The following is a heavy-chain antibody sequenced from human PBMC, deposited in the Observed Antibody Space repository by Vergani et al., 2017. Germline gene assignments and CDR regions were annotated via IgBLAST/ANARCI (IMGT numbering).Heavy chain of an antibody. Sequence: QVQLVQSGAEVKKPGASVKVSCKASGYTFTSYYMHWVRQAPGQGLEWMGIINPSGGSTSYAQKFQGRVTMTRDTSTSTVYMELSSLRSEDTAVYYCARDYVVPAAIDAFDIWGQGTMVTVSS. CDR2: INPSGGST. J-gene: IGHJ3*02. CDR3: ARDYVVPAAIDAFDI. CDR1: GYTFTSYY. D-gene: IGHD2-2*01. V-gene: IGHV1-46*01.